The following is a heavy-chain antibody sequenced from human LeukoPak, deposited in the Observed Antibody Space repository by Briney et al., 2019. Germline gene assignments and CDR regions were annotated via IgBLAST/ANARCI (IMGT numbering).Heavy chain of an antibody. Sequence: PGGPLRLSCAASGFTFSSYAMNWVRQAPGKGLEWVSAISGGGGTTYYADSVKGRFTISRDNSKNTLYLQMNSLRAEDTAVYYCAKTYVDTTFLDYWGQGTLVTVSS. CDR2: ISGGGGTT. CDR1: GFTFSSYA. V-gene: IGHV3-23*01. J-gene: IGHJ4*02. D-gene: IGHD5-18*01. CDR3: AKTYVDTTFLDY.